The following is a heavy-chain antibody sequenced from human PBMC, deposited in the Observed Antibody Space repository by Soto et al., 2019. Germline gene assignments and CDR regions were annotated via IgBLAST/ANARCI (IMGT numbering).Heavy chain of an antibody. D-gene: IGHD4-17*01. CDR2: ISGSTGIT. CDR3: AKDGDAVTTFHFDY. Sequence: GGSLRLSCTASGFTFASYAMTWVRQAPGKGLEWVSAISGSTGITYYADSVKGRFTISRDNSKNTLYLQMNSLRAEDTAVYYCAKDGDAVTTFHFDYWGQGTLVTVSS. V-gene: IGHV3-23*01. J-gene: IGHJ4*02. CDR1: GFTFASYA.